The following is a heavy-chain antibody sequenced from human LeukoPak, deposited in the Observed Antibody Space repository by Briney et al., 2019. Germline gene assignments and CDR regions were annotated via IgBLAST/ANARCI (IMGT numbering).Heavy chain of an antibody. CDR2: ISSSGGST. J-gene: IGHJ4*02. D-gene: IGHD3-22*01. CDR3: ARDMYDISGRADY. CDR1: GFTFNNYA. V-gene: IGHV3-23*01. Sequence: GGSLRLSCATSGFTFNNYAMSWVRQAPGKGLEWVSAISSSGGSTFYADSVKGRFSISRDNSNNTLYLQMNSLRAEDTAVYYCARDMYDISGRADYWGQGTRVTVSS.